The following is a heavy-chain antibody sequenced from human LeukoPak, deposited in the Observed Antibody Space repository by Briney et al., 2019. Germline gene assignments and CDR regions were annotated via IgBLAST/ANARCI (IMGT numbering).Heavy chain of an antibody. CDR2: MNTNNGNT. J-gene: IGHJ5*02. CDR3: ARDSQAAWLDP. CDR1: GYTFTNYD. V-gene: IGHV1-18*04. Sequence: ASVKVSCKASGYTFTNYDITWVRQAPGQGLEWMGGMNTNNGNTNYAQRLQGRITMTTDTSTNTAYMELRSLKSDDTAVYYCARDSQAAWLDPWGQGTLVTVSS. D-gene: IGHD2-15*01.